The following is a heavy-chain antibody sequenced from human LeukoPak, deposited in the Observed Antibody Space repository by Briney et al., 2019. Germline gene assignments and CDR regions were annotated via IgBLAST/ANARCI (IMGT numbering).Heavy chain of an antibody. CDR1: GFTFSSYS. J-gene: IGHJ3*02. CDR2: ISSSSSYI. CDR3: ARDLGGTTPDAFDI. D-gene: IGHD1-7*01. V-gene: IGHV3-21*01. Sequence: GGSLRLSCAASGFTFSSYSMNWVRQAPGKGLEWVSSISSSSSYIYYADSVKGRFTTSRDNAKNSLYLQMNSLRAEDTAVCYCARDLGGTTPDAFDIWGQGTMVTVSS.